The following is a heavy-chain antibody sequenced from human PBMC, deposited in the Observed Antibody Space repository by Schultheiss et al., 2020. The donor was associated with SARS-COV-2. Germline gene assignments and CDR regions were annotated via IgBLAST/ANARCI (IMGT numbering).Heavy chain of an antibody. CDR3: ARESYYGSGSYRRYLMPYYMDV. Sequence: GGSLRLFCAASGFTVSSNYMSWVRQAPGKGLEWVSVIYSGGSTYYADSVKGRFTISRDNSKNTLYLQMNSLRAEDTAVYYCARESYYGSGSYRRYLMPYYMDVWGKGTTVTVSS. D-gene: IGHD3-10*01. V-gene: IGHV3-66*02. CDR2: IYSGGST. CDR1: GFTVSSNY. J-gene: IGHJ6*03.